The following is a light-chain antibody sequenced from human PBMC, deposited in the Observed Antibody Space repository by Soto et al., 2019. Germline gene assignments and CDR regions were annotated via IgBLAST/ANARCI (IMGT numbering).Light chain of an antibody. V-gene: IGKV1-5*03. CDR3: QQYNSYPYT. Sequence: DIQMTQSPPTLSASVGDRVTITCRASQSISSWLAWYQQKPGKAPKLLIYKASTLESGVPSRFSGSGSGTEFTLTISSLQPDDFAPFYCQQYNSYPYTFGQGTKLEIK. J-gene: IGKJ2*01. CDR2: KAS. CDR1: QSISSW.